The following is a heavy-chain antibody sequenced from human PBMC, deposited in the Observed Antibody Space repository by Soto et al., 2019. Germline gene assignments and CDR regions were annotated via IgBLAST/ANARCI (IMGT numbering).Heavy chain of an antibody. J-gene: IGHJ4*02. Sequence: VGSLRVSCAASGFTFSSYGMHWVRQAPGKGLEWVAVISYDGSNKYYADSVKGRFTISRDNSKNTLYLQMNSLRAEDTAVYYCARGPDYDFWSGYYTPFYFDYWGQGTLVTVS. CDR3: ARGPDYDFWSGYYTPFYFDY. CDR1: GFTFSSYG. CDR2: ISYDGSNK. V-gene: IGHV3-30*03. D-gene: IGHD3-3*01.